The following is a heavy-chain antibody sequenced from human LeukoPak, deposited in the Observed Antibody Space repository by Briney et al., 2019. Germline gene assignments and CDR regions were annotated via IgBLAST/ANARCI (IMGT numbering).Heavy chain of an antibody. J-gene: IGHJ6*02. CDR1: GGSISSSSYH. V-gene: IGHV4-39*01. CDR3: ARHPRYCSGGSCYSYYYGMDV. CDR2: IYYSGST. Sequence: PSETLSLTCTVSGGSISSSSYHWGWIRQPPGKGLEWIGSIYYSGSTYYNPSLKCRVTISADTSKNQFSLKLSSVTAADTAVYYCARHPRYCSGGSCYSYYYGMDVWGQGTTVTVSS. D-gene: IGHD2-15*01.